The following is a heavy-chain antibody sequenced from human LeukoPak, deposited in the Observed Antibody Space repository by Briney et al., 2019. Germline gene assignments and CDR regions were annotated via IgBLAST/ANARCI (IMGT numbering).Heavy chain of an antibody. Sequence: GGSLRLSCAASGFSFSNAWMNWVRQAPGKGLEWVGRIKRKNQSGATEYAAAVKGRFTISRDDSKSTLYLQMNSLKIEDTAVYYCTTDEDWNYARKDVWGQGATVIVSS. CDR2: IKRKNQSGAT. J-gene: IGHJ6*02. V-gene: IGHV3-15*07. CDR3: TTDEDWNYARKDV. CDR1: GFSFSNAW. D-gene: IGHD1-7*01.